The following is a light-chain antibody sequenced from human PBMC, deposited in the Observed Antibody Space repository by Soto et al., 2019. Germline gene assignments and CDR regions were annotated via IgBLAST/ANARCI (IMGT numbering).Light chain of an antibody. CDR3: QQYGSSPPHT. CDR1: QSVSSSY. J-gene: IGKJ2*01. Sequence: EIVLTQSPGTLSLSPGERAILSCRASQSVSSSYLAWYQQKPGQAPRLLIYGASSRATGIPDRFSGSGSGTDFTLTISRLEPEDFAVYYCQQYGSSPPHTFGQGTNLEIK. CDR2: GAS. V-gene: IGKV3-20*01.